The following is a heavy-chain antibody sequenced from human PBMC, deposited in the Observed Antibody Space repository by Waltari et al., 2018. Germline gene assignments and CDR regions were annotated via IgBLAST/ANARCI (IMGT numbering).Heavy chain of an antibody. CDR3: ARDSMGDFWSGYSYNWFDP. Sequence: QVQLQESGPGLVKPSETLSLTCTVSGGSISSYYWSWIRQPAGKGLEWIGRIYTSGSTNYNPSRKSPFTMSVDTSKNQFSLKLSAVTAADTAVYYCARDSMGDFWSGYSYNWFDPWGQGTLVTVSS. CDR1: GGSISSYY. CDR2: IYTSGST. D-gene: IGHD3-3*01. J-gene: IGHJ5*02. V-gene: IGHV4-4*07.